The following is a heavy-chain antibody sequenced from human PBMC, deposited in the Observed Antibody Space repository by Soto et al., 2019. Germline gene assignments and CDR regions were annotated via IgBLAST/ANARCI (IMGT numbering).Heavy chain of an antibody. V-gene: IGHV1-46*01. CDR3: ERSLQLRKGWAFDY. CDR2: INPSDGTT. Sequence: ASVKVSCKASGYTFTTYFMQWVRQAPGQGLEWMGIINPSDGTTSYAQKFQGRVTMTRDTSTSTVYMDLNSPRSEDTAVYYCERSLQLRKGWAFDYWGQGTLVTVS. D-gene: IGHD1-7*01. CDR1: GYTFTTYF. J-gene: IGHJ4*02.